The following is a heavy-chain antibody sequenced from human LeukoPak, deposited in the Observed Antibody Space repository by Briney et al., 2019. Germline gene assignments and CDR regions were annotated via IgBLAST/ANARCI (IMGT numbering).Heavy chain of an antibody. V-gene: IGHV1-8*01. CDR2: MNPNSGNT. D-gene: IGHD4/OR15-4a*01. CDR3: ARHSANARYYGMDV. CDR1: GYTFTSYD. Sequence: GASVKVSCKASGYTFTSYDINWVRQATGRGLEWMGWMNPNSGNTGYAQKFQGRVTMTRNTSISTAYMELSSLRSEDTAVYYCARHSANARYYGMDVWGQGTTVTVSS. J-gene: IGHJ6*02.